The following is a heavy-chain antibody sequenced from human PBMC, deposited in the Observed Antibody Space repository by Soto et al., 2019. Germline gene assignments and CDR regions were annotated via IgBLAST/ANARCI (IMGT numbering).Heavy chain of an antibody. D-gene: IGHD4-17*01. CDR2: INPSGGST. Sequence: QVQLVQSGAEVKKPGASVKISCKPSGYIFTSHSIHWVRQAPGQGLEWLGIINPSGGSTTYAQKFRGSVSMTRDTSTSTVYMELSSLRSEDTAVYYCARDLRRDGDAYFYYGMDVWGQGTTVTVSS. CDR3: ARDLRRDGDAYFYYGMDV. J-gene: IGHJ6*02. CDR1: GYIFTSHS. V-gene: IGHV1-46*01.